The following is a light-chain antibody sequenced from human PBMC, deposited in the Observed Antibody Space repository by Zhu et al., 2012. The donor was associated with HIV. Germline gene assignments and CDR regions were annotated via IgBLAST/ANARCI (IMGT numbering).Light chain of an antibody. CDR1: QSINTY. CDR2: GAS. J-gene: IGKJ4*01. CDR3: QQFGSSPLT. V-gene: IGKV3-20*01. Sequence: EIVLTQSPGTLSLSPGERATLSCRASQSINTYLAWYQQKPGQAPRLLIYGASSRATGIPDRFSGSGSGTDFTLTINRLEPEDFAVYYCQQFGSSPLTFGRGTKVEIK.